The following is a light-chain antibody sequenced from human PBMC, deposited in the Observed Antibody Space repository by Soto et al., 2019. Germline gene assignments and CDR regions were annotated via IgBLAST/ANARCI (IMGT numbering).Light chain of an antibody. J-gene: IGLJ1*01. Sequence: QSALTQPPSVSGSPGQSDTISCTGTSSDVGNYNRVSWYQQPPGTAPKVIIYEVSNRPSGVPDRFSGSKSGNTASLTISGLQAEDEADYYCSSYTSSSTYVFGTGTKVTVL. V-gene: IGLV2-18*02. CDR1: SSDVGNYNR. CDR2: EVS. CDR3: SSYTSSSTYV.